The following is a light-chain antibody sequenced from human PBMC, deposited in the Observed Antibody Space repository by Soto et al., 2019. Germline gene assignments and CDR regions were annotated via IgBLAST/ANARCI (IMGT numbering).Light chain of an antibody. V-gene: IGKV3-20*01. CDR2: GAS. J-gene: IGKJ1*01. CDR3: QQYGSSPLT. Sequence: EIVLTQSPATLSLSPGQIFTLSCRASQSVGSHLAWYQKKPGQAPRLLIYGASSRATGIPERFSGSGHGTDLTITISRMQTEDFAVYYCQQYGSSPLTFGQGTKVDIK. CDR1: QSVGSH.